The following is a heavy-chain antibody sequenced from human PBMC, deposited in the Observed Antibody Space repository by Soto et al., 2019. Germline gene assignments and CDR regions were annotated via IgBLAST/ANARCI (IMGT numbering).Heavy chain of an antibody. V-gene: IGHV3-21*01. CDR3: AREKEDEGSSSLRVYYGMDA. Sequence: EVQLVESGGGLVKSGGSLRISCAASGFTLSTYRMTWVRQAPGKGLEWVSSISSSSYYIHYADSVKGRFTISRDSAKNSVYLQLNSLRAEDTAVYYCAREKEDEGSSSLRVYYGMDAWGQGTTVTVSS. D-gene: IGHD6-6*01. CDR2: ISSSSYYI. J-gene: IGHJ6*02. CDR1: GFTLSTYR.